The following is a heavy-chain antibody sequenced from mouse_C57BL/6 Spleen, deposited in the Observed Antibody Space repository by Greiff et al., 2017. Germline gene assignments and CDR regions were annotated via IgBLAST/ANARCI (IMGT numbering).Heavy chain of an antibody. D-gene: IGHD3-1*01. Sequence: VQLKESGPELVKPGASVKMSCKASGYTFTDYNMHWVKQSHGKSLEWIGYINPNNGGTSYNQKFKGKATLTVNKSSSTAYMELRSLTSEDSAVYYCARGGLRGAMDYWGQGTSVTVSS. CDR2: INPNNGGT. V-gene: IGHV1-22*01. CDR3: ARGGLRGAMDY. CDR1: GYTFTDYN. J-gene: IGHJ4*01.